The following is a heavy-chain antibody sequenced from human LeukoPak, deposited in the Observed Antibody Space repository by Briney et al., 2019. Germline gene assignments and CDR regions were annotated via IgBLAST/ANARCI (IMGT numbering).Heavy chain of an antibody. Sequence: GGSLRLSCAASGFTFSSYALSWVRQAPGKGLEWVSVISGSGGSTYYADSVKGRFTISRDNSKNTLYLQMNSLRAEDTAVYYCAKVPGGFTMMGRFDPWGQGTLVTVSS. CDR1: GFTFSSYA. CDR3: AKVPGGFTMMGRFDP. J-gene: IGHJ5*02. D-gene: IGHD3-22*01. V-gene: IGHV3-23*01. CDR2: ISGSGGST.